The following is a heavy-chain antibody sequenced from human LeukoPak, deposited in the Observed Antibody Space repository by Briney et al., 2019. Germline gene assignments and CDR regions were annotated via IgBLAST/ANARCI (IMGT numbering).Heavy chain of an antibody. V-gene: IGHV3-30-3*01. CDR2: ISYDGSNK. Sequence: PGGSLRLSCAASGFTFSSYAMHWVRQAPGKGLEWVAVISYDGSNKYYADFVKGRFTISRDNSKNTLYLQMNSLRAEDTAVYYCARDSRTVDTAMVYGMDVWGQGTTVTVSS. J-gene: IGHJ6*02. CDR1: GFTFSSYA. CDR3: ARDSRTVDTAMVYGMDV. D-gene: IGHD5-18*01.